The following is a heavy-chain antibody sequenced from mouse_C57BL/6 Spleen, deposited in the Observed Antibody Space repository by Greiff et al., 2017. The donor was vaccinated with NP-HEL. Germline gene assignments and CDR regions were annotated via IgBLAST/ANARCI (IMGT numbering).Heavy chain of an antibody. Sequence: QVQLQQSGAELVMPGASVKLSCKASGYTFTSYWMHWVKQRPGQGLEWIGEIDPSDSYTNYNQKFKGKSTLTVDKSSSTAYMQLSSLTSEDSAVYYCARKGTTVVATRYFDVWGTGTTVTVSS. CDR1: GYTFTSYW. V-gene: IGHV1-69*01. J-gene: IGHJ1*03. D-gene: IGHD1-1*01. CDR2: IDPSDSYT. CDR3: ARKGTTVVATRYFDV.